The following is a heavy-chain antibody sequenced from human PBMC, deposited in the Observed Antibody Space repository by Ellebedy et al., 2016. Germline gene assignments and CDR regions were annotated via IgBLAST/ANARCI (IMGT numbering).Heavy chain of an antibody. Sequence: SLKISXAASGFSFDGYAMHWVRQAPGKGLEWVSGISWNSGSMGYADSVKGRFTISRDNAKNSLYLQMNSLRAEDTALYHCARGGDGRGWFNPWGQGTLVTVSS. D-gene: IGHD2-21*01. CDR1: GFSFDGYA. CDR2: ISWNSGSM. J-gene: IGHJ5*02. CDR3: ARGGDGRGWFNP. V-gene: IGHV3-9*01.